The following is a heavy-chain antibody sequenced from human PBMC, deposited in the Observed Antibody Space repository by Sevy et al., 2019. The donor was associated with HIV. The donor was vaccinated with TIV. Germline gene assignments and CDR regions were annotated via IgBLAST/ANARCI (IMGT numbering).Heavy chain of an antibody. CDR2: LSFGCGEI. Sequence: GGSLRLSCAASGFTFSKYSMSWVHQPPGKGLEWVSTLSFGCGEINYADSVKGRFTISRDNSKSSVYLQMNNLRPEDTAVYYCAREGCTKPQDYWGQGTLVTVSS. CDR3: AREGCTKPQDY. D-gene: IGHD2-8*01. V-gene: IGHV3-23*01. CDR1: GFTFSKYS. J-gene: IGHJ4*02.